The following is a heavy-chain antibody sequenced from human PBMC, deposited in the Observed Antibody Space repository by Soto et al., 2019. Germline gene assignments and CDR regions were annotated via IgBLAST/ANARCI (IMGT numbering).Heavy chain of an antibody. CDR1: GYTFTGYY. V-gene: IGHV1-2*02. CDR3: ARLLLAGLDY. D-gene: IGHD3-10*01. CDR2: INPNSGGT. J-gene: IGHJ4*02. Sequence: ASVKVSCKASGYTFTGYYMHWVRQAPGQGLEWMGWINPNSGGTNYAQKFQGRVTITADESTSTAYMELSSLRSEDTAVYYCARLLLAGLDYWGQGTLVTVSS.